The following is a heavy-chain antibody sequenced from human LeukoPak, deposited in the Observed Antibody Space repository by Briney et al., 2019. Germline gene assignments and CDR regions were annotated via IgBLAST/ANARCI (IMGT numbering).Heavy chain of an antibody. D-gene: IGHD4-17*01. V-gene: IGHV3-48*03. CDR2: ISSSGSTI. Sequence: GGSLRLSCAASGFTFSSYAMNWVRQAPGKGLEWVSYISSSGSTIYYADSVKGRFTISRDNAKNSLYLQMNSLRAEDTAVYYCARNRGDPSYFDYWGQGTLVTVSS. J-gene: IGHJ4*02. CDR3: ARNRGDPSYFDY. CDR1: GFTFSSYA.